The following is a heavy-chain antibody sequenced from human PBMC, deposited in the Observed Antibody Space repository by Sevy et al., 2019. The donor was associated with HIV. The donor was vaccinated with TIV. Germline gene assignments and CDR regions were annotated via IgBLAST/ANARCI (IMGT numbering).Heavy chain of an antibody. CDR3: AIPTTVAFDH. J-gene: IGHJ4*02. Sequence: GGSLRLSCVASGFTFSHYWMTWVRQAPGKGLEWVANIKQDGRDKYYVDSVKGRFTISRDNAKNSLYLQMNSLRVEDTAVYYCAIPTTVAFDHWGQGTLVTVSS. D-gene: IGHD4-17*01. V-gene: IGHV3-7*01. CDR2: IKQDGRDK. CDR1: GFTFSHYW.